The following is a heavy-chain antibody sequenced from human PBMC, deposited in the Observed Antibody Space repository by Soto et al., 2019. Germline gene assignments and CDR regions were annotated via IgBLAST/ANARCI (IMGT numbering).Heavy chain of an antibody. J-gene: IGHJ4*02. CDR1: GFIFDNYV. D-gene: IGHD1-26*01. Sequence: EVQLLESGEGLVQPGGSLRLSCAASGFIFDNYVMNWVRQAPGKGPEWVSGISGSGENTYYADSVTGRFTVSRDNVRNTLYLQMNSLGAEDTARYYCAKRKGLAEGAGAYYFDHWGQGALVTVSS. CDR2: ISGSGENT. CDR3: AKRKGLAEGAGAYYFDH. V-gene: IGHV3-23*01.